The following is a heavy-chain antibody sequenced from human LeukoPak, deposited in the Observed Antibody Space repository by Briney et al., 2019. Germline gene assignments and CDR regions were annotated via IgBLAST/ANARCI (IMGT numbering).Heavy chain of an antibody. Sequence: ASVKVSCKASGYTFTSYDINWVRQATGQGLEWMGWMNPNSGNTGYAQKFRGRVTITRNTSISTAYMELSSLRSEDTAVYYCARGHVAAAGSQSGAFDIWGQGTMVTVSS. D-gene: IGHD6-13*01. V-gene: IGHV1-8*03. J-gene: IGHJ3*02. CDR1: GYTFTSYD. CDR2: MNPNSGNT. CDR3: ARGHVAAAGSQSGAFDI.